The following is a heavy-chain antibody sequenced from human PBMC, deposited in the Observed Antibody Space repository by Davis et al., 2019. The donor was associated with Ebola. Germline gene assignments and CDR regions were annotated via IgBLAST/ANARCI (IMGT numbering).Heavy chain of an antibody. Sequence: SETLSLTCTVSGGSISSYYWSWIRQPPGKGLEWIGEINHSGSTNYNPSLKSRVTISVDTSKNQFSLKLSSVTAADTAVYYWARVGGIVVVVAATHYYYGMDVWGQGTTVTVSS. CDR2: INHSGST. D-gene: IGHD2-15*01. V-gene: IGHV4-34*01. CDR3: ARVGGIVVVVAATHYYYGMDV. J-gene: IGHJ6*02. CDR1: GGSISSYY.